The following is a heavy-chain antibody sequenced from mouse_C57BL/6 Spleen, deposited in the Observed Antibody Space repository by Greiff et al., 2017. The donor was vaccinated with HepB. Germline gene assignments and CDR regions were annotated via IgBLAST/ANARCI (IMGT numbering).Heavy chain of an antibody. V-gene: IGHV5-17*01. D-gene: IGHD1-1*01. CDR1: GFTFSDYG. J-gene: IGHJ2*01. CDR2: ISSGSSTI. CDR3: ANPYYPDY. Sequence: DVMLVESGGGLVKPGGSLKLSCAASGFTFSDYGMHWVRQAPEKGLEWVAYISSGSSTIYYADTVKGRFTISRDNAKNTLFLQMTSLRSEDTAMYYCANPYYPDYWGQGTTLTVSS.